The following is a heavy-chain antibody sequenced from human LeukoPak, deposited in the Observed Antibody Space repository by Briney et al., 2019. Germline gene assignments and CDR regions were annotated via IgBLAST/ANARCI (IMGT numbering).Heavy chain of an antibody. J-gene: IGHJ4*02. D-gene: IGHD2-15*01. V-gene: IGHV3-23*01. CDR3: ARDVGVVVAATASDPDY. Sequence: GGSLRLSCAASGFTFSSSAMSWVRQVPGKGLGWVSGISASGGSTSYADSVKGRFTISRDNSKNTLYLQMNSLRAEDTAVYYCARDVGVVVAATASDPDYWGQGTLVTVSS. CDR1: GFTFSSSA. CDR2: ISASGGST.